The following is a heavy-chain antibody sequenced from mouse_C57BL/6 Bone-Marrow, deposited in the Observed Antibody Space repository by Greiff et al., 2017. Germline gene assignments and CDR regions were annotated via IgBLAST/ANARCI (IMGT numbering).Heavy chain of an antibody. CDR3: ARQLRLRAYVDY. Sequence: EVNVVESGGGLVQPGESLKLSCESNEYEFPSHDMSWVRKTPEKRLELVAAINSDGGSTYYPDTMERRFIISRDNTKKTLYLQLSSLRSEDTALYYCARQLRLRAYVDYWGQGTTLTVSS. CDR2: INSDGGST. J-gene: IGHJ2*01. D-gene: IGHD3-2*02. CDR1: EYEFPSHD. V-gene: IGHV5-2*01.